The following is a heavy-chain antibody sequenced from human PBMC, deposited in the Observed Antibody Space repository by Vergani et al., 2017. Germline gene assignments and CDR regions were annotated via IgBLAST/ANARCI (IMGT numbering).Heavy chain of an antibody. Sequence: QVQLQESGPGLVKPSETLSLTCAVYGGSFSGYYWSWIRQPPGKGLEWIGEINHSGSTNYNPSLKSRVTISVETSKNQFSLKLSSVTATDTAVYYCARGTKVSHTQFDYWGQGTLVTVSS. CDR1: GGSFSGYY. J-gene: IGHJ4*02. D-gene: IGHD2-15*01. CDR2: INHSGST. V-gene: IGHV4-34*01. CDR3: ARGTKVSHTQFDY.